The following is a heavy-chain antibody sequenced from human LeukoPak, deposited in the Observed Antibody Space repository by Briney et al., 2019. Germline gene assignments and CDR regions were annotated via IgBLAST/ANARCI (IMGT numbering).Heavy chain of an antibody. CDR2: IIPIFGTA. CDR3: ARVVVVAAPPYYYHYYMDV. D-gene: IGHD2-15*01. CDR1: GGTFSSYA. J-gene: IGHJ6*03. V-gene: IGHV1-69*13. Sequence: SVEVSCKASGGTFSSYAISWVRQAPGQGLEWMGGIIPIFGTANYAQKFQGRVTITADETTSTAYMELSSLRSEDTAVYYCARVVVVAAPPYYYHYYMDVWGKGTTVTVSS.